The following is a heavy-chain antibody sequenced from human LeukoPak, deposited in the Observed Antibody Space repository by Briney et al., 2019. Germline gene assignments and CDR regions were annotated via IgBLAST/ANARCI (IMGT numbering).Heavy chain of an antibody. Sequence: KPSETLSLTCTVSGGSITNSYWNWVRQPPGKGLEWIGYIYSSGSTNYNPSLKSRVTISLDASKNQFSLKLTSVTAADTAVYYCANSYDGKIVPFDNWGQGALVAVSS. D-gene: IGHD4-23*01. CDR3: ANSYDGKIVPFDN. CDR1: GGSITNSY. V-gene: IGHV4-4*09. J-gene: IGHJ4*02. CDR2: IYSSGST.